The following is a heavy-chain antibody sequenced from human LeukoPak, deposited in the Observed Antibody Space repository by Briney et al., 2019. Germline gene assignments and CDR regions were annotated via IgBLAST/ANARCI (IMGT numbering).Heavy chain of an antibody. Sequence: PGGSLRLSCAASGFTFSSYSMNWVRQAPGKGLEWVSSISSSSSYIYYADSVKGRFTISRDNAKNSLYLQMNSLRAEDTAVYYCARDGSGSYRLYYFDYWGQGTLVTVSS. J-gene: IGHJ4*02. CDR2: ISSSSSYI. CDR1: GFTFSSYS. CDR3: ARDGSGSYRLYYFDY. V-gene: IGHV3-21*01. D-gene: IGHD1-26*01.